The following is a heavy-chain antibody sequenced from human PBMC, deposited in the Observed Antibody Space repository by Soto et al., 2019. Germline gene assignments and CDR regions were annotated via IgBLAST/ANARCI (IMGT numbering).Heavy chain of an antibody. D-gene: IGHD7-27*01. Sequence: ASVNVSCKASGYTFTGYYMHWVRQAPGQGLEWMGWINPNSGGTNYAQKFQGWVTMTRDTSISTAYMELSRLRSDDTAVYYCARGPTGDEGGYFDYWGQGTLVTVSS. CDR3: ARGPTGDEGGYFDY. V-gene: IGHV1-2*04. CDR1: GYTFTGYY. J-gene: IGHJ4*02. CDR2: INPNSGGT.